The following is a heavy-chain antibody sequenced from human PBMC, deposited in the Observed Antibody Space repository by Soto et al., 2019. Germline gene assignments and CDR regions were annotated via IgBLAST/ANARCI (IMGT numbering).Heavy chain of an antibody. CDR2: LSGSGTST. CDR1: GFRFVNYA. CDR3: AKATTNGGWFNPFDS. D-gene: IGHD6-19*01. V-gene: IGHV3-23*01. J-gene: IGHJ4*02. Sequence: GGSLRLSCAASGFRFVNYAMNWVCQAPGKGLEWVSGLSGSGTSTYYADSVKGRFTISRDNSRDTLFLQMNSLTADDTAVYYCAKATTNGGWFNPFDSWGQGALVTVSS.